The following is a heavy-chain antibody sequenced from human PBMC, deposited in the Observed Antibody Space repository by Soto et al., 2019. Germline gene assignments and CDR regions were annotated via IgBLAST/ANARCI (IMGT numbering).Heavy chain of an antibody. V-gene: IGHV1-18*04. CDR3: AREGGSSTYYPLELDY. CDR2: IAPFKGKM. CDR1: GYVFSTYG. D-gene: IGHD2-2*01. Sequence: ASVKVSCKASGYVFSTYGINLLRLAPGQGLEWVGWIAPFKGKMNFAPRPLDRITMTIDTSSNTAYLELRTLTSDDTGVYFCAREGGSSTYYPLELDYWGQGTLVTVSS. J-gene: IGHJ4*02.